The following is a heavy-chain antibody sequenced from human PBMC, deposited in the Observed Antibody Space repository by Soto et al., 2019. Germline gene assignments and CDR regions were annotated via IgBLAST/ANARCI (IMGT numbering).Heavy chain of an antibody. CDR1: GFTFRDYY. J-gene: IGHJ6*02. CDR2: ISSGGSSK. CDR3: AGSAADV. D-gene: IGHD2-15*01. V-gene: IGHV3-11*04. Sequence: QEQLVESGGGLVKPGGSLRLSCEASGFTFRDYYMSWIRQAPGKGLEWISYISSGGSSKFYTESVKGRFTISRDNAKNTLYLQMNSLRAEDTAVYYCAGSAADVWGQGTPVTVSS.